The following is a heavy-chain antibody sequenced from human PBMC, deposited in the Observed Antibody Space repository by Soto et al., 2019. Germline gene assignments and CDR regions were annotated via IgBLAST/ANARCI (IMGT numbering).Heavy chain of an antibody. CDR3: ARKVIRGRDGGNCGRGAFDI. J-gene: IGHJ3*02. CDR1: GYTFTSYA. CDR2: INAGNGNT. Sequence: QVQLVQSGAEVKKPGASVKVSCKASGYTFTSYAMNWVRQAPGQRLEWMGWINAGNGNTKYANKFQGRVTITRDTSASTAKMELKSPLSQEMGVFYCARKVIRGRDGGNCGRGAFDIWGQGTMVTVSS. V-gene: IGHV1-3*01. D-gene: IGHD2-15*01.